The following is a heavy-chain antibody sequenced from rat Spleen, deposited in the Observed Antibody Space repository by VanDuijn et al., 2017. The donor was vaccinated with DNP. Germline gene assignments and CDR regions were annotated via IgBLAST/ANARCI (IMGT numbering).Heavy chain of an antibody. V-gene: IGHV3-3*01. J-gene: IGHJ1*01. CDR1: GYSITSSYR. CDR3: ARGNDDYYPNWYFDF. CDR2: INSAGST. Sequence: DVQLQESGPGLVKPSQSLSLTCSVTGYSITSSYRWNWIRKFPGNKLEWMGYINSAGSTNYNPSLKSRISITRDTSNNQFFLQLKSVTTEDTATYYCARGNDDYYPNWYFDFWGPGTMVTVSS. D-gene: IGHD1-12*03.